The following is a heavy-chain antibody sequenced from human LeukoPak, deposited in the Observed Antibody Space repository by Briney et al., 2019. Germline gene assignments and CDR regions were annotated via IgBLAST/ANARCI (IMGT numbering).Heavy chain of an antibody. D-gene: IGHD3-9*01. J-gene: IGHJ4*02. V-gene: IGHV1-69*04. Sequence: SVKVSCKASGGTFSSYAISWVRQAPGQGLEWMGRIMPILGIANYAQKFQGRVTITADKSTSTAYMELSSLRSEDTAVYYCARDYYDILTGYYIGDYWGQGTLVTVSS. CDR1: GGTFSSYA. CDR2: IMPILGIA. CDR3: ARDYYDILTGYYIGDY.